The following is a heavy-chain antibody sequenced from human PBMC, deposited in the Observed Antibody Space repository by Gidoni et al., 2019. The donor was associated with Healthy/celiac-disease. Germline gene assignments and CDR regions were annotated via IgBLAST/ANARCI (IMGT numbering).Heavy chain of an antibody. CDR2: INHSGST. J-gene: IGHJ4*02. Sequence: QVQLQQWGAGLLKPSETLSLTCAVYGGSFSGYYWSWIRQPPGKGLEWIGEINHSGSTNYNPSLKSRVTISVDTSKIQFSLKLSSVTAADTAVYYCARGQEDIVVVVAASSQIDYWGQGTLVTVSS. CDR3: ARGQEDIVVVVAASSQIDY. CDR1: GGSFSGYY. D-gene: IGHD2-15*01. V-gene: IGHV4-34*01.